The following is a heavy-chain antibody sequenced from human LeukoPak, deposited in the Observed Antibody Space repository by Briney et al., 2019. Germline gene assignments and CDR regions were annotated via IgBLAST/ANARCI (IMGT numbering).Heavy chain of an antibody. CDR3: AKDFKEVVVVPAAIPGYMDV. CDR2: IWYDGSNK. D-gene: IGHD2-2*02. Sequence: PGGSLRLSCAASGFTFSSYGMHWVRQAPGKGLERVAVIWYDGSNKYYADSVKGRFTISRDNSKNTLYLQMNSLRAEDTAVYYCAKDFKEVVVVPAAIPGYMDVWGKGTTVTVSS. CDR1: GFTFSSYG. J-gene: IGHJ6*03. V-gene: IGHV3-33*06.